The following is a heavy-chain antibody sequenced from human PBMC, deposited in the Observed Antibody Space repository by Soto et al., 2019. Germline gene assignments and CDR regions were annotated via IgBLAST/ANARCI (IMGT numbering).Heavy chain of an antibody. D-gene: IGHD6-13*01. CDR2: INHSGST. V-gene: IGHV4-34*01. CDR3: ARGYILYSSSWYGWFDP. Sequence: SLTCAVYGGSFSGYYWSWIRQPPGKGLEWIGEINHSGSTNYNPSLKSRVTISVDTSKNQFSLKLSSVTAADTAVYYCARGYILYSSSWYGWFDPWGQGTLVTVSS. J-gene: IGHJ5*02. CDR1: GGSFSGYY.